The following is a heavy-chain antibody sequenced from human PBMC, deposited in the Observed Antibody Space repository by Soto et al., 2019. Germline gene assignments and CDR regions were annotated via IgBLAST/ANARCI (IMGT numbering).Heavy chain of an antibody. CDR2: ISAYNGNT. CDR3: ATLKVYDSSGYYPLGFDY. Sequence: ASVKVSCKASGYTFTSYGISWVRQAPGQGLEWMGWISAYNGNTNYAQKLQGRVTMTTDTSTSTAYMELRSLRSDDTAVYYCATLKVYDSSGYYPLGFDYWGQGTMVTVYS. J-gene: IGHJ4*02. V-gene: IGHV1-18*04. D-gene: IGHD3-22*01. CDR1: GYTFTSYG.